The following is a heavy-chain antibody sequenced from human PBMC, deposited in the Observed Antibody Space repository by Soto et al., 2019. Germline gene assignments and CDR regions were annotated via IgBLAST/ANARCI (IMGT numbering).Heavy chain of an antibody. CDR1: GGNFTSYA. Sequence: QVQLVQSGAEVKKPGSSGKVSCKASGGNFTSYAISWVRQAPGQGLEFMGGIVPLFGTTNYAHKFRGRVTVTADESTSTVFMEMSSLRSEDTAVYYCAKASGRSWYNWFDPWGQGTLVTVST. D-gene: IGHD6-13*01. J-gene: IGHJ5*02. CDR2: IVPLFGTT. V-gene: IGHV1-69*01. CDR3: AKASGRSWYNWFDP.